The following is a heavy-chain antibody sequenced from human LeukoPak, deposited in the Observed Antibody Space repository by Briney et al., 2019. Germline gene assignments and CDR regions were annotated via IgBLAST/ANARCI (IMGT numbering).Heavy chain of an antibody. Sequence: SQTLSLTCAISGDSVSSNSAAWNWSRQSPSRGLEWLGGTYYRSKWYNDYAVSVKSRITINPDTSKNQFSLQLNSVTPEDTAVYYCARLSPLRYFDWSSYIPLAGYGGFGDYFDYWGQGTLVTVSS. CDR1: GDSVSSNSAA. D-gene: IGHD3-9*01. V-gene: IGHV6-1*01. CDR3: ARLSPLRYFDWSSYIPLAGYGGFGDYFDY. CDR2: TYYRSKWYN. J-gene: IGHJ4*02.